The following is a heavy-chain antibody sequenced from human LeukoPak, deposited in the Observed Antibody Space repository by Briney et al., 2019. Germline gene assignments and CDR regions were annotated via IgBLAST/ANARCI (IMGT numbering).Heavy chain of an antibody. V-gene: IGHV3-11*01. J-gene: IGHJ3*02. CDR2: ISNSGSTI. Sequence: GGSLRLSCAASGFTFSDYYMSWIRQAPGKGLEWVSYISNSGSTIYYADSVKGRFTISRDNAKNSLYLQMNSLRAEDTAVYYCAGYEDRSGWYFGAFDIWGQGTMVTVSS. CDR3: AGYEDRSGWYFGAFDI. D-gene: IGHD6-19*01. CDR1: GFTFSDYY.